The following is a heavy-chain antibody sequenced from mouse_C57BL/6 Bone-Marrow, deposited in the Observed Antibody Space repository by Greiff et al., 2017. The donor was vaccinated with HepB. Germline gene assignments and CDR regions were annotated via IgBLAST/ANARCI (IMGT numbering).Heavy chain of an antibody. Sequence: EVKVVESGGGLVQPGESLKLSCESNEYEFPSHDMSWVRKTPEKRLELVAAINSDGGSTYYPDTMERRFIISRDNTKKTLYLQMSSLRSEDTAWYYCARHGDYDGVGAMDYWGQGTSVTVSS. CDR2: INSDGGST. J-gene: IGHJ4*01. D-gene: IGHD2-4*01. V-gene: IGHV5-2*01. CDR3: ARHGDYDGVGAMDY. CDR1: EYEFPSHD.